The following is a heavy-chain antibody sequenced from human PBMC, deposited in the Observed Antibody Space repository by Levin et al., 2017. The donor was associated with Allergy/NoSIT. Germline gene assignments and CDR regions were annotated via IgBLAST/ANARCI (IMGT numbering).Heavy chain of an antibody. D-gene: IGHD2/OR15-2a*01. CDR3: ARPTGFYNWFDP. CDR2: INSDGSST. V-gene: IGHV3-74*01. J-gene: IGHJ5*02. CDR1: GFTFSSYW. Sequence: LSLTCAASGFTFSSYWMHWVRQAPGKGLVWVSRINSDGSSTSYADSVKGRFTISRDNAKNTLYLQMNSLRAEDTAVYYCARPTGFYNWFDPWGQGTLVTVSS.